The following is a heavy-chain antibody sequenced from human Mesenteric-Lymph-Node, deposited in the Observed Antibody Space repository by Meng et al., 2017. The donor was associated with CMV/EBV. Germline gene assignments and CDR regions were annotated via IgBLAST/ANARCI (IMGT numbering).Heavy chain of an antibody. CDR1: GVTVSSNY. CDR3: ARVAYGSGSHFDY. V-gene: IGHV3-53*01. D-gene: IGHD3-10*01. J-gene: IGHJ4*02. CDR2: IYSGGST. Sequence: AASGVTVSSNYMSWVRQAPGKGLEWVSVIYSGGSTYYADSVKGRFTISRDNSKNTLYLQMSSLRAEDTAIYYCARVAYGSGSHFDYWGQGTLVTVSS.